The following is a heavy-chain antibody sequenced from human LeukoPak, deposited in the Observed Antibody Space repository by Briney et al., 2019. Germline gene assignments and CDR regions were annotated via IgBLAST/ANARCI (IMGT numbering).Heavy chain of an antibody. V-gene: IGHV1-2*02. J-gene: IGHJ4*02. CDR3: ARVANYDFWSGYSSL. D-gene: IGHD3-3*01. Sequence: ASVKVSCKASGYTFTSYGISWVRQAPGQGLEWMGWINPNSGGTNYAQKFQGRVTMTRDTSISTAYMELSSLRSDDTAVYYCARVANYDFWSGYSSLWGQGTLVTVSS. CDR2: INPNSGGT. CDR1: GYTFTSYG.